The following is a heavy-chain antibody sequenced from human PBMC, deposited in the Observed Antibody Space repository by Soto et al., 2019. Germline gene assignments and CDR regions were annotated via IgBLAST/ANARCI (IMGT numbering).Heavy chain of an antibody. CDR2: IYPSDSDT. D-gene: IGHD3-3*01. J-gene: IGHJ4*02. V-gene: IGHV5-51*01. CDR3: ARGGVSTRTFDY. Sequence: GGSLKISCQGFGYNFAGFWLAWGRQMPGKGLELMGIIYPSDSDTRYRPSFQGQVTISADKSISSAYLQWSSLRASDTAMYYCARGGVSTRTFDYWGQGTPVTV. CDR1: GYNFAGFW.